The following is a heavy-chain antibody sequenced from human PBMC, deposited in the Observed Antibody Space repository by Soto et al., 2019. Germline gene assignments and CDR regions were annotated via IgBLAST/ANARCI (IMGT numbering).Heavy chain of an antibody. CDR1: GFTFSSYS. D-gene: IGHD6-19*01. Sequence: EVQLVESGGGLVKPGGSLRLSCAASGFTFSSYSINWVRQAPGKGLEWVSSISSSSSYIYYADSVKGRFTISRDNAKNSLYLQMNSLRAEDTAVYYCARDARGWYDHFPFDYWGQGTLVTVSS. V-gene: IGHV3-21*01. CDR2: ISSSSSYI. CDR3: ARDARGWYDHFPFDY. J-gene: IGHJ4*02.